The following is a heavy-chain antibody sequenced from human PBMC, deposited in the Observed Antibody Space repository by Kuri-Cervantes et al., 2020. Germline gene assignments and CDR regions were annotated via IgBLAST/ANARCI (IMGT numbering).Heavy chain of an antibody. CDR2: ISYDGSNK. J-gene: IGHJ4*02. Sequence: GGSLRLSCAASGFTFSSYGMHWVRQAPGKGLEWVAVISYDGSNKYYADSVKGRFTISRDNSKNTLYLQMNSLKTEDTAVYYCTTGEYGDYGYVSHNFDYWGQGTLVTVSS. D-gene: IGHD4-17*01. V-gene: IGHV3-30*03. CDR3: TTGEYGDYGYVSHNFDY. CDR1: GFTFSSYG.